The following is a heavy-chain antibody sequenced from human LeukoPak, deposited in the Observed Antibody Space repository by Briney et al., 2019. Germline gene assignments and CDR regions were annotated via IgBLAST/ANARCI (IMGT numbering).Heavy chain of an antibody. Sequence: SETLSLTCAVSGGSISSGDYSWSWIRQPPGKGLEWIGYIYYSGSTNYNPSLKSRVTISVDTSKNQFSLELSSVTAADTAVYYCARGVTMIVVAWWFDPWGQGTLVTVSS. CDR3: ARGVTMIVVAWWFDP. CDR1: GGSISSGDYS. J-gene: IGHJ5*02. CDR2: IYYSGST. D-gene: IGHD3-22*01. V-gene: IGHV4-61*08.